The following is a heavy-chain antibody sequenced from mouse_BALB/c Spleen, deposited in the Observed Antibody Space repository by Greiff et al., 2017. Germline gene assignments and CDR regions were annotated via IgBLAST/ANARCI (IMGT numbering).Heavy chain of an antibody. Sequence: VQLQQSGAELVKPGASVKLSCTASGFTIKDTYMHWVKQRPEQGLEWIGRIDPANGNTKYDPKFQGKATMTADTSSNTAYLQLSSLTSEDTAVYYCARDDGYCLAWFAYWGQGTLVTVSA. CDR3: ARDDGYCLAWFAY. V-gene: IGHV14-3*02. D-gene: IGHD2-3*01. CDR1: GFTIKDTY. J-gene: IGHJ3*01. CDR2: IDPANGNT.